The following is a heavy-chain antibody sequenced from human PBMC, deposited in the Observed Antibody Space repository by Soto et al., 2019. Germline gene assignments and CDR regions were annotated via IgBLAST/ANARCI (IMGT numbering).Heavy chain of an antibody. J-gene: IGHJ4*02. CDR1: GFTFSSYG. V-gene: IGHV3-30*18. Sequence: GGSLRLSCAASGFTFSSYGMHWVRQAPGKGLEWVAVISYDGSNKYYADSVKGRFTISRDNSKNTLYLQMNSLRAEDTAAYYCAKEDTNPEHFDYWGQGTLVTVSS. CDR2: ISYDGSNK. CDR3: AKEDTNPEHFDY.